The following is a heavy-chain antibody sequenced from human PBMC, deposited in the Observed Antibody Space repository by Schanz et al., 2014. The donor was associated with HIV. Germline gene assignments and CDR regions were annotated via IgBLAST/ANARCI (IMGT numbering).Heavy chain of an antibody. Sequence: VQLLESGGGLVQPGGSLRLSCAASGFTFSSYTMTWVRQAPGKGLEWVALIYYDGTNKYYTDSVKGRFTISRDNSKNTLYLQMNSLRAEDTSVYYCARGFQGFDYWGQGTLVTVSS. CDR3: ARGFQGFDY. J-gene: IGHJ4*02. V-gene: IGHV3-33*08. D-gene: IGHD3-10*01. CDR1: GFTFSSYT. CDR2: IYYDGTNK.